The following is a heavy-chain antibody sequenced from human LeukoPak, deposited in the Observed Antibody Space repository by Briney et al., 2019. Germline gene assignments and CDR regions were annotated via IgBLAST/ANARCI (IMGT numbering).Heavy chain of an antibody. Sequence: PGGSLRLSCAASGFTFDDYAMHWVRQAPGKGLEWVSSISSSSSYIYYADSVKGRFTISRDNAKNSLYLQMNSLRAEDTAVYYCARAVIAAAGKFDYRGQGTLVTVSS. D-gene: IGHD6-13*01. CDR3: ARAVIAAAGKFDY. CDR2: ISSSSSYI. V-gene: IGHV3-21*01. J-gene: IGHJ4*02. CDR1: GFTFDDYA.